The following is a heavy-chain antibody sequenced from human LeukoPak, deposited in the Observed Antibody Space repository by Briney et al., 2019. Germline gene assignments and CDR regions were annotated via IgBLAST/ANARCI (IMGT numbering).Heavy chain of an antibody. CDR1: GFTFTDYY. J-gene: IGHJ4*02. CDR3: AREGNGLLSKDFDY. Sequence: ASMKVSCKSSGFTFTDYYIHWVRQAPGQGLEWMGYIGPHSSATSSPQEFQGRVTMTRDPSMSTAYMELTRLTSDDTAVYYCAREGNGLLSKDFDYWGQGTLVTVSS. V-gene: IGHV1-2*02. D-gene: IGHD2/OR15-2a*01. CDR2: IGPHSSAT.